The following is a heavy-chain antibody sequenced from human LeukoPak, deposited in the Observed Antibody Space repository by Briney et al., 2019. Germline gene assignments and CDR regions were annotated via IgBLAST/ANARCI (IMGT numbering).Heavy chain of an antibody. Sequence: SETLSLTCTVSGGSISSSSSYWGWIRQPPGKGLEWIGSIYYSGSTYYNPSLKSRVTISVDTSKNQFSLKLSSVTAADTAVYYCARDVVVDYYGSGNYYYGMDVWGQGTTVTVSS. CDR1: GGSISSSSSY. J-gene: IGHJ6*02. V-gene: IGHV4-39*07. D-gene: IGHD3-10*01. CDR3: ARDVVVDYYGSGNYYYGMDV. CDR2: IYYSGST.